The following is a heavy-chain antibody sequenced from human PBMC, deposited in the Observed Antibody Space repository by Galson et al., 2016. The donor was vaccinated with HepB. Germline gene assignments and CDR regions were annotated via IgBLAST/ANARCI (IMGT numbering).Heavy chain of an antibody. V-gene: IGHV4-34*01. CDR1: GGFFSGYY. CDR3: ARGRGTCSDTSCTLRYFDS. Sequence: SETLSLTCAVYGGFFSGYYWSWIRQPPGKGLEWIGEINHSGDTNYNPSLKSRGTISVDTSRKQFSLRLRSVTAADTAVYFCARGRGTCSDTSCTLRYFDSWGQGILVTVSS. CDR2: INHSGDT. J-gene: IGHJ4*02. D-gene: IGHD2-2*01.